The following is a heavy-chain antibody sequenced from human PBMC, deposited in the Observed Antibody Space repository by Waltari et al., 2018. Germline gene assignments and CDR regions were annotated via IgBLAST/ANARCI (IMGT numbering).Heavy chain of an antibody. V-gene: IGHV4-34*01. Sequence: QVQLQQWGAGLLKPSETLSLTCAVYGGSFSGYYWGWIRQPPGKGLEWIGRIYYSGSTYYNPARKSRVTISVDTSKNQFSLKLSSVTAADTAVYYCARDPVDFWSGYLLYYYYGMDVWGQGTTVTVSS. J-gene: IGHJ6*02. CDR3: ARDPVDFWSGYLLYYYYGMDV. CDR1: GGSFSGYY. D-gene: IGHD3-3*01. CDR2: IYYSGST.